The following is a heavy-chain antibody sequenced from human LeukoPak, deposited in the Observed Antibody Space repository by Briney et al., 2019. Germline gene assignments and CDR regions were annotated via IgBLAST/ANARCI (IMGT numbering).Heavy chain of an antibody. Sequence: KPSETLSLTCTVSGVSISSSNSYWGWIRQPPGKGLEWIGSIYYSGNTYYNASLKSQVSISIDTSKNQFSLKLTSVTAADTAVYYCVKSGGYGLIDYWGQGTLVTVSS. CDR1: GVSISSSNSY. CDR2: IYYSGNT. D-gene: IGHD6-19*01. CDR3: VKSGGYGLIDY. V-gene: IGHV4-39*01. J-gene: IGHJ4*02.